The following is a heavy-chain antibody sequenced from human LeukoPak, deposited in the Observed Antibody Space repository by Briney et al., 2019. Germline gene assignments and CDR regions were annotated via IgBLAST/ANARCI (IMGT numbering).Heavy chain of an antibody. Sequence: PGGSLRLSCAASGFTFSSYSMNWVRQAPGKGLEWVSVIYTGGTAAYTDSVRGRFTISRDTSKNTLYLQMNSLTVEDTAVYYCARGHGQWGQGTLVTVSS. V-gene: IGHV3-66*01. J-gene: IGHJ4*02. CDR1: GFTFSSYS. CDR3: ARGHGQ. CDR2: IYTGGTA.